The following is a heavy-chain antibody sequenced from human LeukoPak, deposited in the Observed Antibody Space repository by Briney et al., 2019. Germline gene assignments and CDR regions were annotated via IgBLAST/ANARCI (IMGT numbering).Heavy chain of an antibody. CDR3: ASDSSSWYLFSIYY. J-gene: IGHJ4*02. Sequence: PSETLSLTCTVSGGSISSSSYYWGWIRQPPGKGLEWIGSIYHSGSTYYNPSLKSRVTISVDTSKNQFSLKLSSVTAADTAVYYCASDSSSWYLFSIYYWGQGTLVTVSS. V-gene: IGHV4-39*07. CDR1: GGSISSSSYY. CDR2: IYHSGST. D-gene: IGHD6-13*01.